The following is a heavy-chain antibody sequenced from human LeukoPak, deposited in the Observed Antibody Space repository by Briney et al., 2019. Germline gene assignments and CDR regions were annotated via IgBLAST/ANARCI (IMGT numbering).Heavy chain of an antibody. CDR1: GFTFSSYG. CDR2: ISYDGSNK. V-gene: IGHV3-30*18. Sequence: GRSLRLSCAASGFTFSSYGMHWVRQAPGNGLEWVAVISYDGSNKYYADSVKGRFTISRDNSKNTLYLQMNSLRAEDTAVYYCAKSSTGYSSSWLIYYYYYMDVWGKGTTVTVSS. CDR3: AKSSTGYSSSWLIYYYYYMDV. J-gene: IGHJ6*03. D-gene: IGHD6-13*01.